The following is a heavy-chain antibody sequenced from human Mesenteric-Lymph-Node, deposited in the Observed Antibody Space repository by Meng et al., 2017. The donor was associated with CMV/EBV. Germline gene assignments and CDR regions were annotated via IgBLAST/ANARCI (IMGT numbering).Heavy chain of an antibody. CDR2: ISGSGGST. Sequence: GESLKISCAASGFTFSNYAMRWVRQAPGKGLEWVASISGSGGSTYYADSVKGRLTISRDNSKNTLYLQMNSLRAEDTAVYYCARDQDGMDVWGQGTTVTVSS. CDR3: ARDQDGMDV. CDR1: GFTFSNYA. V-gene: IGHV3-23*01. J-gene: IGHJ6*02.